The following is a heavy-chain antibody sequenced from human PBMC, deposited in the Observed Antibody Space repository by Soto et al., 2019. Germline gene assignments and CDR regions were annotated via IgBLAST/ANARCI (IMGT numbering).Heavy chain of an antibody. CDR3: ARHISEWQQLGGRFDP. J-gene: IGHJ5*02. V-gene: IGHV5-51*01. Sequence: LGESLKISCKGSGYSFTSYWIGWVRQMPGKGLEWVGIIYPGDSDTRYSPSFQGQVTISADKSISTAYLQWSSLKASDTAMYYCARHISEWQQLGGRFDPWGQGTLVTVSS. CDR1: GYSFTSYW. D-gene: IGHD6-13*01. CDR2: IYPGDSDT.